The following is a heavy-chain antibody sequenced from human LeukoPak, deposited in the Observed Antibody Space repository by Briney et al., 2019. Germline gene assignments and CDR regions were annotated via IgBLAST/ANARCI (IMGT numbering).Heavy chain of an antibody. J-gene: IGHJ6*03. Sequence: ASVKVSCKASGYTFTGYYMHWVRQAPGQGLEWMGWINPNSGGTNYAQKFQGRVTMTRDTSISTAYMELSRLRSDDTAVYHCAREIRSSSWYNYYYYYMDVWGKGTTVTVSS. V-gene: IGHV1-2*02. CDR2: INPNSGGT. D-gene: IGHD6-13*01. CDR3: AREIRSSSWYNYYYYYMDV. CDR1: GYTFTGYY.